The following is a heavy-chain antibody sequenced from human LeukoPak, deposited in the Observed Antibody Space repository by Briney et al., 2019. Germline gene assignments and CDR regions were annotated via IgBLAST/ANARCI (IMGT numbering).Heavy chain of an antibody. CDR1: GFTFSNSW. CDR2: VQHIGGET. D-gene: IGHD4-11*01. CDR3: ATYSILNAREFRY. J-gene: IGHJ1*01. V-gene: IGHV3-7*01. Sequence: GGSLRLSCAGSGFTFSNSWMGWIRQAPGKGLEWVANVQHIGGETYYVDSVKGRFTISRDNAKNSVYLQMNSLGADDTAVYYCATYSILNAREFRYWGQGTLVTVTS.